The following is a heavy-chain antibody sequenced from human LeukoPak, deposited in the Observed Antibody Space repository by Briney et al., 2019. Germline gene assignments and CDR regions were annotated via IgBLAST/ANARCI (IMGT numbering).Heavy chain of an antibody. J-gene: IGHJ4*02. CDR1: GYTFTGYY. V-gene: IGHV1-2*02. CDR3: ARGGSAYYYRPSDY. Sequence: VASVKVSCKASGYTFTGYYMHWVRQAPGQGLEWMGWINPNSGGTNYAQKFQGRVTMTRDTSISTAYMELSRLRSDDTAVYYCARGGSAYYYRPSDYWGQGTLVTVSS. D-gene: IGHD3-10*01. CDR2: INPNSGGT.